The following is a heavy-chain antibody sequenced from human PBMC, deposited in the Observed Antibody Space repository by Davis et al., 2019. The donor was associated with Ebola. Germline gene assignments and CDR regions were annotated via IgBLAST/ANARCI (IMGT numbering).Heavy chain of an antibody. D-gene: IGHD2-2*01. J-gene: IGHJ4*02. CDR3: ARVSCISTSCRDY. CDR1: GGSFSGYY. CDR2: INHSGST. Sequence: PSETLSLTCAVYGGSFSGYYWSWIRQPPGKGLEWIGEINHSGSTNYNPSLKSRVTISVDTSKNQFSLKLSFVTAADTAVYYCARVSCISTSCRDYWGQGTLVTVSS. V-gene: IGHV4-34*01.